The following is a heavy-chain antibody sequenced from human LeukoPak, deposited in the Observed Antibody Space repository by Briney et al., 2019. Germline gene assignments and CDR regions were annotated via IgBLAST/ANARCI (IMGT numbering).Heavy chain of an antibody. Sequence: SQTLSLTCTVSGGSISSGDYYWSWIRQPPGKGLEWIGYIYYSGSTYYNPSLKSRVTISVDKSKNQFSLKLSSVTAADTAVYYCARGWSGYYLYYFDYWGQGTLVTVSS. D-gene: IGHD3-3*01. V-gene: IGHV4-30-4*01. CDR3: ARGWSGYYLYYFDY. CDR2: IYYSGST. J-gene: IGHJ4*02. CDR1: GGSISSGDYY.